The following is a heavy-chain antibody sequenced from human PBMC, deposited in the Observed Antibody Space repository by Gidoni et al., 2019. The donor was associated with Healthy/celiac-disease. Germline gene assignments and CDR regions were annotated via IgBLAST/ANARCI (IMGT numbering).Heavy chain of an antibody. Sequence: QVQVVESGGGVVQPGRSLRLSCAASGFTFSTYGMHWVRQAPGKGLEWVAVISYDGSNKYYADSVKGRFTISRDNSKNTLYLQMNSLRAEDTAVYYCAKDRGSSWPHYYYYGMDVWGQGTTVTVSS. V-gene: IGHV3-30*18. CDR3: AKDRGSSWPHYYYYGMDV. CDR2: ISYDGSNK. D-gene: IGHD6-13*01. CDR1: GFTFSTYG. J-gene: IGHJ6*02.